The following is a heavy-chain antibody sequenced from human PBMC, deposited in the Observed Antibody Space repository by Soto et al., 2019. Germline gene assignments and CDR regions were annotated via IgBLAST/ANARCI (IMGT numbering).Heavy chain of an antibody. CDR2: IIPILGIA. CDR3: ARSPSPMVRGVIIGSFDY. CDR1: GGTFSSYT. V-gene: IGHV1-69*02. D-gene: IGHD3-10*01. Sequence: QVQLVHSGAEVKKPGSSVKVSCKASGGTFSSYTISWVRQAPGQGLEWMGRIIPILGIANYAQKFQGRVTITADKSTSTAYMELSSLRSEDTAVDYCARSPSPMVRGVIIGSFDYWGQGTLVTVSS. J-gene: IGHJ4*02.